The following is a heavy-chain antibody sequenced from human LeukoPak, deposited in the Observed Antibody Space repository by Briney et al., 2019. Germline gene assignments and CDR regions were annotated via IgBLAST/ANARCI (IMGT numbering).Heavy chain of an antibody. CDR3: ARGGPGGREPLDAFDI. V-gene: IGHV4-39*07. CDR2: IYYTGST. J-gene: IGHJ3*02. Sequence: PSETLSLTCSVSGGSISSSSYYWGWIRQPPGKGLEWIGNIYYTGSTYYNPSLKSRVTISVDTSKNQFSLRLSSVTAADTAVYYCARGGPGGREPLDAFDIWGQGTMVTVSS. CDR1: GGSISSSSYY. D-gene: IGHD1-14*01.